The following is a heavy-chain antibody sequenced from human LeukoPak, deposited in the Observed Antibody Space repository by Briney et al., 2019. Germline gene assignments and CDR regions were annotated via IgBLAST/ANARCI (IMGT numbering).Heavy chain of an antibody. CDR3: ARVLVPGYYYGMDV. J-gene: IGHJ6*02. CDR2: IIPILGIA. V-gene: IGHV1-69*04. Sequence: SVKVSCKASGGTFSSYAISWVRQAPGQGLEWMGRIIPILGIANYAQKFQGRVTITADKSTSTAYMELSSLRSEDTAVYYCARVLVPGYYYGMDVWGQGTTVTVS. CDR1: GGTFSSYA.